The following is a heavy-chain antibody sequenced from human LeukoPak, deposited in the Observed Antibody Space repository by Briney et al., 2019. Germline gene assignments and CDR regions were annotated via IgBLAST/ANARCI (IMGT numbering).Heavy chain of an antibody. CDR1: GFTFSSYY. Sequence: GGSLRLSCVASGFTFSSYYMSWVRQAPGKGLEWVANIKQDGSEIYYVDSVKGRFTISRDNAKSSLYLQMTSLRAEDTAVYYCARMRGQGGQDIWGQGTMVTVSS. CDR2: IKQDGSEI. V-gene: IGHV3-7*01. J-gene: IGHJ3*02. CDR3: ARMRGQGGQDI. D-gene: IGHD3-16*01.